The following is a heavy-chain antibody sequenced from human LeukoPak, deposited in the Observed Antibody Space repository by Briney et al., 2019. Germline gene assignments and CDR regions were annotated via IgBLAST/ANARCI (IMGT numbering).Heavy chain of an antibody. CDR3: ARGNKLGIVLRNYYYYMDV. CDR1: GGSFSGYY. V-gene: IGHV4-34*01. CDR2: INHSGST. D-gene: IGHD7-27*01. J-gene: IGHJ6*03. Sequence: SETLSLTCAVYGGSFSGYYWSWIRQPPGKGLEWIGEINHSGSTNYNPSLKSRVTISVDTSKNQFSLKLSSVTAADTAVYYCARGNKLGIVLRNYYYYMDVWGKGTTVTVSS.